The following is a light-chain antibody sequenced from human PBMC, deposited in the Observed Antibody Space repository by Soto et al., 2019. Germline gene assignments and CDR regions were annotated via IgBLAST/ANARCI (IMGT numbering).Light chain of an antibody. CDR3: QQYYNIPPT. J-gene: IGKJ1*01. V-gene: IGKV4-1*01. Sequence: DIVMTQSPDSRAVSLGERATINCKSSQSVFFNSNNKNYLAWYQQKPGQPPKLLIYWASTRESGVPDRFSGSGSGTDFTLTISSLQAEDVAFYYCQQYYNIPPTFGQGTKVEI. CDR1: QSVFFNSNNKNY. CDR2: WAS.